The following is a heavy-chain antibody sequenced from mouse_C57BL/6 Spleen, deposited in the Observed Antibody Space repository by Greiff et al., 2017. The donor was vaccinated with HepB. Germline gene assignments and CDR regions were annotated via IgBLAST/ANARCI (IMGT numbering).Heavy chain of an antibody. CDR1: GFTFSDYY. D-gene: IGHD2-14*01. CDR3: ARDGVLDY. CDR2: INYDGSST. Sequence: EVQLVESEGGLVQPGSSMKLSCTASGFTFSDYYMAWVRQVPEKGLEWVANINYDGSSTYYLDSLKSRFIISGDNAKNILYLQMSSLKSEDTATYYCARDGVLDYWGQGTTLTVSS. V-gene: IGHV5-16*01. J-gene: IGHJ2*01.